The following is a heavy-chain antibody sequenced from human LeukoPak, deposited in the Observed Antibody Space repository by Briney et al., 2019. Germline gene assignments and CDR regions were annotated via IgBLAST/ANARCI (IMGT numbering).Heavy chain of an antibody. V-gene: IGHV4-34*01. CDR1: GGSFSGYY. D-gene: IGHD3-10*01. Sequence: PSETLSLTCAVYGGSFSGYYWSWIRQPPGKGLEWIGDVNHSGSTNYNPSLKSRVTISVDTSKNQSSLKLSSVTAADTAVYYCARGSADTMVRGVIITAWFDPWGQGTLVTVSS. CDR3: ARGSADTMVRGVIITAWFDP. CDR2: VNHSGST. J-gene: IGHJ5*02.